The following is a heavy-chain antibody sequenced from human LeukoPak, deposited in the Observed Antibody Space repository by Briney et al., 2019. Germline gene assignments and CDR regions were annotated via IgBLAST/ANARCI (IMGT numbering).Heavy chain of an antibody. D-gene: IGHD3-22*01. V-gene: IGHV3-74*03. J-gene: IGHJ4*02. Sequence: GGSLRLSCAASGFTFSRHGMNWVRQAPGKGLEWVSRINTDGSETTYADSVKGRFTISRDNAKNSLYLQMNSLRAEDTALYHCAREYYDSSGYYYLDHWGQGTLVTVSS. CDR1: GFTFSRHG. CDR3: AREYYDSSGYYYLDH. CDR2: INTDGSET.